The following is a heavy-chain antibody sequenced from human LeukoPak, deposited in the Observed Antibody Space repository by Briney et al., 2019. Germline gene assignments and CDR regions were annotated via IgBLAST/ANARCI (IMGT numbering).Heavy chain of an antibody. V-gene: IGHV3-15*01. J-gene: IGHJ3*02. CDR3: TTEYSSSDAFDI. D-gene: IGHD6-6*01. Sequence: GGSLRLSCAASGFTFSNAWMSWVRQAPGKGLEWVGRIKSKTDGGTTDYAAPVKGRFTISRDDSKNTLHLQMNSLKTEDTAVYYCTTEYSSSDAFDIWGQGTMVTVSS. CDR1: GFTFSNAW. CDR2: IKSKTDGGTT.